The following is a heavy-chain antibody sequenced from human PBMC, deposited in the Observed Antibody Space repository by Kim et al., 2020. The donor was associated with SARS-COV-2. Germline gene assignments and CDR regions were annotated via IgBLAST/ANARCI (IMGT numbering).Heavy chain of an antibody. CDR2: IYYSGST. J-gene: IGHJ2*01. V-gene: IGHV4-39*07. CDR1: GGSISSSSYY. CDR3: ARGAAPLSNYYDSSGYYYTAWYFDL. Sequence: SETLSLTCTVSGGSISSSSYYWGWIRQPPGKGLEWIGSIYYSGSTYYNPSLKSRVTISVDTSKNQFSLKLSSVTAADTAVYYCARGAAPLSNYYDSSGYYYTAWYFDLWGRGTLVTVSS. D-gene: IGHD3-22*01.